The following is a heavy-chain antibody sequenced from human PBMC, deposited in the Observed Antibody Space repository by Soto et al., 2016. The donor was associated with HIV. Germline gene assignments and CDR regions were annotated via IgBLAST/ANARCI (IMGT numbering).Heavy chain of an antibody. Sequence: EVQLVESGGDLIQPGRSLRLSCTGSGFTFGDYVMSWVRQAPGKGLEWVGFIRSKVYDETTEYAASVKGRFTISRDDSKSIVYLQMSSLKIEDTAVYYCTRGIVVVAAAPLSTWGQGTLVTVSS. V-gene: IGHV3-49*04. CDR3: TRGIVVVAAAPLST. CDR2: IRSKVYDETT. CDR1: GFTFGDYV. D-gene: IGHD2-15*01. J-gene: IGHJ4*02.